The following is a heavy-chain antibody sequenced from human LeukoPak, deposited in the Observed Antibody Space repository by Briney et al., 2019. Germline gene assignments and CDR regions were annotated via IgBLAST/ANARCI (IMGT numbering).Heavy chain of an antibody. V-gene: IGHV1-2*02. CDR3: AGAVSGTLGGADM. J-gene: IGHJ3*02. Sequence: ASVKVSCKASGYNFIDYFIHWMRQTPGQGPEWMGWINPKSGVTRYAQKFQDRVTMTRDTAAYMELSSLRSDDTAVYYCAGAVSGTLGGADMWGQGTAVTVSS. D-gene: IGHD1-7*01. CDR2: INPKSGVT. CDR1: GYNFIDYF.